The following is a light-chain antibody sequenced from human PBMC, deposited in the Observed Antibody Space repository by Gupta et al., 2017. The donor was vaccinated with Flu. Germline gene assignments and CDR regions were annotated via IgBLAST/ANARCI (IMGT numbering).Light chain of an antibody. CDR1: QSVSSSY. V-gene: IGKV3-20*01. CDR3: QHKGRSSWT. CDR2: GAS. J-gene: IGKJ1*01. Sequence: EIVLTQSPGTLSLSPGESATLSCRASQSVSSSYLAWFQQKPGQAPRLLIYGASRRAAGIPDRFSGSGSGTEFTLTISRLEPEDFAVYCCQHKGRSSWTFGQGTKVEIK.